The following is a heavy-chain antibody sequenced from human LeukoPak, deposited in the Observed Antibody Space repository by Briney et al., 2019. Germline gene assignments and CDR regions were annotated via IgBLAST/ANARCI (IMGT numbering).Heavy chain of an antibody. Sequence: ASVEVSCKASGYTFTDYAIHWVRQAPGQRLEWMGWINAGNGDTKYSQKFQGRVTITRDTSASTAYMEVSSLRSEDTAVYYCARDRLRYSNYNWFDPWGQGTLVTVSS. CDR3: ARDRLRYSNYNWFDP. J-gene: IGHJ5*02. CDR2: INAGNGDT. CDR1: GYTFTDYA. D-gene: IGHD4-11*01. V-gene: IGHV1-3*01.